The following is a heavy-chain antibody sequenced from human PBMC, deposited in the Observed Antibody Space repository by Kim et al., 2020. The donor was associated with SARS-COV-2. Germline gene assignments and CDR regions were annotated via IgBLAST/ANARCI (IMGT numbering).Heavy chain of an antibody. CDR1: GFTFSDYY. V-gene: IGHV3-11*01. CDR2: ISGSGSAI. CDR3: ARERDGDYPDY. Sequence: GGSLRLSCAASGFTFSDYYMSWIRQAPGKGLEWVSYISGSGSAIYYADSVRGRFTISRDNAKNSLYLQMNSLRAEDTAVYFCARERDGDYPDYWGQGTLVTVSS. D-gene: IGHD4-17*01. J-gene: IGHJ4*02.